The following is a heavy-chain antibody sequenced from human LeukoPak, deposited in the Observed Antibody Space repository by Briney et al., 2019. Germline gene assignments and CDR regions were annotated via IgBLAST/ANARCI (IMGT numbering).Heavy chain of an antibody. Sequence: SETLSLTCAVYGGSFSGYYWSWIRQPPGKGLEWIGEINHSGSTNYNPSLKSRVTISVDTSKNQFSLKLSSVTAADTAVYYCARAGRAYYYDSSGYYHGYWGQGTLVTVSS. CDR2: INHSGST. CDR1: GGSFSGYY. CDR3: ARAGRAYYYDSSGYYHGY. D-gene: IGHD3-22*01. V-gene: IGHV4-34*01. J-gene: IGHJ4*02.